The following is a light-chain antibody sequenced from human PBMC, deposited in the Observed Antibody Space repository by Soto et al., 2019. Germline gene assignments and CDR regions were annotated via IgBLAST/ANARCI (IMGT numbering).Light chain of an antibody. J-gene: IGKJ1*01. CDR2: GGS. CDR1: QGVSGSY. CDR3: QHYGSSPRT. Sequence: EIVLTQSPGTLSLSPGERATLSCRASQGVSGSYLAWYQQKPGQAPRLLIYGGSSRATGIPNRFSGSESGTDFTLTISRLEPEDFAVYYCQHYGSSPRTFGQGTKVEIK. V-gene: IGKV3-20*01.